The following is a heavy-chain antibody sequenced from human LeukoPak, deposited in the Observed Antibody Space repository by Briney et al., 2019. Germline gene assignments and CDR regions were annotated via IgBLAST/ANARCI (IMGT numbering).Heavy chain of an antibody. V-gene: IGHV3-30-3*01. Sequence: GGSLRLSCAASGFTFSSYAMHWVRQAPPQGLEWVAVISYDGSNKYYAASAKGRFTISRDNSKNTLYLQINSLRAEDTAVYSCARGILWFGELSGKDFDYWGQGTLVTVSS. CDR1: GFTFSSYA. CDR2: ISYDGSNK. CDR3: ARGILWFGELSGKDFDY. D-gene: IGHD3-10*01. J-gene: IGHJ4*02.